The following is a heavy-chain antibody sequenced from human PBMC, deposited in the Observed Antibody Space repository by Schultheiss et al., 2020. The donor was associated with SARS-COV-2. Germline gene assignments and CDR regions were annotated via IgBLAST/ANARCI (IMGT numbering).Heavy chain of an antibody. V-gene: IGHV4-38-2*01. CDR3: ARRPSSSFYYYGMDV. CDR1: GYSISSGYY. Sequence: SETLSLTCAVSGYSISSGYYWGWIRQPPGKGLEWIGSIYHSGSTYYNPSLKSRVTISVDTSKNQFSLKLSSVTGADTAVYYCARRPSSSFYYYGMDVWGQGTTVTVSS. D-gene: IGHD6-6*01. J-gene: IGHJ6*02. CDR2: IYHSGST.